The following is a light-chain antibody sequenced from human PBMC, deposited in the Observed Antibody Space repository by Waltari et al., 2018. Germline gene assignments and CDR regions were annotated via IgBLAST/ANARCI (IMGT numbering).Light chain of an antibody. CDR2: EVS. CDR3: SSYTTSSTSV. V-gene: IGLV2-14*01. J-gene: IGLJ1*01. Sequence: QSALTQPASVSGSPGQSITISCTGPSSDVGGYNYVSWYQQRPGKAPKLMIYEVSKRPSGVSNRFSGSKAGNTASLTISRLQTEDEADYYCSSYTTSSTSVFGTGTQVTVL. CDR1: SSDVGGYNY.